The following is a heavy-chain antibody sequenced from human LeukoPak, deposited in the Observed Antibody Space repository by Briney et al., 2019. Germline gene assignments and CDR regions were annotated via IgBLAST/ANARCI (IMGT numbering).Heavy chain of an antibody. V-gene: IGHV4-38-2*02. CDR2: IYYSGYT. D-gene: IGHD1-26*01. CDR3: ARDRISGSYSDY. J-gene: IGHJ4*02. CDR1: GYSISSGYY. Sequence: PSETLSLTCTVSGYSISSGYYWGWIRQPPGKGLEWIGSIYYSGYTYYNPSVESRVTISVDTSKNQFSLKLSSVTAADTAVYYCARDRISGSYSDYWGQGTLVTVSS.